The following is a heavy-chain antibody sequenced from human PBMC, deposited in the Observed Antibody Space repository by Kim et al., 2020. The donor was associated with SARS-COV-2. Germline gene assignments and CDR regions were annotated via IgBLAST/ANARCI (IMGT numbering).Heavy chain of an antibody. CDR2: MNPNSGNT. D-gene: IGHD6-13*01. CDR3: ARGKEYSSSWFGVAGITVSDNWFDP. J-gene: IGHJ5*02. Sequence: ASVKVSCKASGYTFTSYDINWVRQATGQGLEWMGWMNPNSGNTGYAQKFQGRVTMTRNTSISTAYMELSSLRSEDTAVYYCARGKEYSSSWFGVAGITVSDNWFDPWGQGTLVTVSS. V-gene: IGHV1-8*01. CDR1: GYTFTSYD.